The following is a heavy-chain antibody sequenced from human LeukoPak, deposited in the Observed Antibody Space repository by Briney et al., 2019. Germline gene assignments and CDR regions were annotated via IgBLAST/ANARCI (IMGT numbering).Heavy chain of an antibody. CDR2: IYYSGST. CDR3: ARHSLYYDSSGYYNYFDY. V-gene: IGHV4-38-2*02. CDR1: GYSISSGYY. D-gene: IGHD3-22*01. Sequence: SETLSLTCTVSGYSISSGYYWGWIRQPPGKGLEWIGSIYYSGSTYYNPSLKSRVTISVDTSKNQFSLKLSSVTAADTAVYYGARHSLYYDSSGYYNYFDYWGQGTLVTVSS. J-gene: IGHJ4*02.